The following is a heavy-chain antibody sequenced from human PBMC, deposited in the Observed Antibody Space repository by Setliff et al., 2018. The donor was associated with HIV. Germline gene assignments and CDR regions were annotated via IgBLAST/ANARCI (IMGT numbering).Heavy chain of an antibody. Sequence: SETLSLTCTVSGGSVSSGSYYWSWTRQPPGKGLEWIGYIYYSGSTKHNPSLKSRVTISLDTSKNQFSLKLTSVTAADTAAYYCARYSPRGYTLTGPYWGQGTLVTVSS. CDR2: IYYSGST. V-gene: IGHV4-61*01. J-gene: IGHJ4*02. D-gene: IGHD6-25*01. CDR3: ARYSPRGYTLTGPY. CDR1: GGSVSSGSYY.